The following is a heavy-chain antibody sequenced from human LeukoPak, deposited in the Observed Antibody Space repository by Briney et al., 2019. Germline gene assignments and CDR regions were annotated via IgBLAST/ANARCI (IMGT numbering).Heavy chain of an antibody. J-gene: IGHJ4*02. CDR2: ISYDGTNK. CDR3: ARDRSYGGNSRLPDF. CDR1: GFTFGNYA. Sequence: PGGSLRLSCAASGFTFGNYAMHWVRQAPGKGLEGVTVISYDGTNKYYADSVKGRFTISRDNSKNTLYLQMDSLRAEDTAVYYCARDRSYGGNSRLPDFWGQGTLVTVSS. V-gene: IGHV3-30*01. D-gene: IGHD4-23*01.